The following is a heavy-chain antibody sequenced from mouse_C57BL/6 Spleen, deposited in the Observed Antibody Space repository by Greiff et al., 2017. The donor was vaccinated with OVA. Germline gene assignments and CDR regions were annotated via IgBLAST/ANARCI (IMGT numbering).Heavy chain of an antibody. V-gene: IGHV5-16*01. CDR3: ARFYYPWYFDV. D-gene: IGHD1-1*01. Sequence: EVQRVESEGGLVQPGSSMKLSCTASGFTFSDYYMAWVRQVPEKGLEWVANINYDGSSTYYLDSLKSRFIISRDNAKNILYLQMSSLKSEDTATYYCARFYYPWYFDVWGTGTTVTVSS. CDR2: INYDGSST. CDR1: GFTFSDYY. J-gene: IGHJ1*03.